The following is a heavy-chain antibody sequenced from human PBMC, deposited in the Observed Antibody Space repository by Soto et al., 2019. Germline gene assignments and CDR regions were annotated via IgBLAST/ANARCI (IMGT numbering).Heavy chain of an antibody. Sequence: GGSLRLSCAASGFTFSSYSMNWVRQAPGKGLEWVSSISSSSSYIYYADSVKGRFTISRDNAKNSLYLQMNSLRAEDTVVYYCARDLNYDILTGYYNAFDIWGQGTMVTVSS. CDR1: GFTFSSYS. J-gene: IGHJ3*02. CDR3: ARDLNYDILTGYYNAFDI. CDR2: ISSSSSYI. V-gene: IGHV3-21*01. D-gene: IGHD3-9*01.